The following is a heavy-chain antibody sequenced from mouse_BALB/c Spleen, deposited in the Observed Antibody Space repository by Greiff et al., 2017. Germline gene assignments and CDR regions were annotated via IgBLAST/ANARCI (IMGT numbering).Heavy chain of an antibody. CDR2: ISYDGSN. D-gene: IGHD2-10*02. V-gene: IGHV3-6*02. CDR1: GYSITSGYY. J-gene: IGHJ3*01. CDR3: ARGYGNYWFAY. Sequence: QLQQSGPGLVKPSQSLSLTCSVTGYSITSGYYWNWIRQFPGNKLEWMGYISYDGSNNYNPSLKNRISITRDTSKNQFFLKLNSVTTEDTATYYCARGYGNYWFAYWGQGTLVTVSA.